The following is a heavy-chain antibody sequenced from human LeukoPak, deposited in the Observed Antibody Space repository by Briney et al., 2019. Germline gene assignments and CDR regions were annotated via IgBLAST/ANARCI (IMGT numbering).Heavy chain of an antibody. CDR1: GGSITSYY. J-gene: IGHJ4*02. Sequence: PSETLSLTCTVSGGSITSYYWSWIRQPPGKGLEWIGYIYDSGSTNYNPSLKSRVTISGDTSKNQFSLKLSSVSAADTAVYFCARVEAMYYYDSSGYLRYWGQGILVTVSS. D-gene: IGHD3-22*01. CDR2: IYDSGST. CDR3: ARVEAMYYYDSSGYLRY. V-gene: IGHV4-59*01.